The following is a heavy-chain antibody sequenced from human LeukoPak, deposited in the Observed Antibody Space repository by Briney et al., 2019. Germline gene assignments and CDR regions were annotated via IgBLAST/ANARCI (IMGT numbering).Heavy chain of an antibody. CDR3: AKDPHSSSWYPDY. Sequence: QPGGSRRPSWAAAGSTLASFAMGWVRRLPGKGLEWASAISGSGGSTYYADSVKGRFTISRDNSKNTLYLQMNSLRAEDTAVYYCAKDPHSSSWYPDYWGQGTLVPVSS. J-gene: IGHJ4*02. CDR1: GSTLASFA. D-gene: IGHD6-13*01. V-gene: IGHV3-23*01. CDR2: ISGSGGST.